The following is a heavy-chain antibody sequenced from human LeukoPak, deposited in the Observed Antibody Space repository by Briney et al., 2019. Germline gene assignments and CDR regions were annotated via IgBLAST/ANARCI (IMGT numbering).Heavy chain of an antibody. J-gene: IGHJ4*02. V-gene: IGHV3-7*01. CDR3: ARGRYSSRSGGYYFDI. D-gene: IGHD2-2*01. CDR2: IKKDGIEK. Sequence: GRSLRLSCAASGFTFSSYAMHWVRQAPGKGLEWVANIKKDGIEKYYVESVKGRFTISRDNAKNSLYLQMNSLRAEDTAVYYCARGRYSSRSGGYYFDIWGQGTLVTVSS. CDR1: GFTFSSYA.